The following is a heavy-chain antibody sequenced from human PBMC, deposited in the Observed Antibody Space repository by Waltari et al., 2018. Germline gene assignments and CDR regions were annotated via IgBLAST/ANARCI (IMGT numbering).Heavy chain of an antibody. V-gene: IGHV1-3*01. J-gene: IGHJ5*02. Sequence: QVQLVQSGAEVKKPGASVKVSCKASGYTFSNYAIDWVRPAPGQRLEWIGWNNAGNGNTKYSQKFQGRVTILRDTSASTAYMELSSLRSEDTAVYYCARGVIYGSGSGWFDPWGQGTLVTVSS. CDR1: GYTFSNYA. D-gene: IGHD3-10*01. CDR2: NNAGNGNT. CDR3: ARGVIYGSGSGWFDP.